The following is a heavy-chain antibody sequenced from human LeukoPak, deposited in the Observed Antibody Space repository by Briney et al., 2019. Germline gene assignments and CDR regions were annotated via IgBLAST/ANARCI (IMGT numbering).Heavy chain of an antibody. CDR3: VGQDCSSTSCSYPDY. CDR2: IRHKANSYAT. J-gene: IGHJ4*02. V-gene: IGHV3-73*01. CDR1: GFTFSGSY. Sequence: PGGSLRLSCAASGFTFSGSYIHWVRQASGKGLEWVGRIRHKANSYATAYSASVEGRFTISRDDSKKTAYLQMNSLKTDDMAVYYCVGQDCSSTSCSYPDYWGQGTLVTVSS. D-gene: IGHD2-2*01.